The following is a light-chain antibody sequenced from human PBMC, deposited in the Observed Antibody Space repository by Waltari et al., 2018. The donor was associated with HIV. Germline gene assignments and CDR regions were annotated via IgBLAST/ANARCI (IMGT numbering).Light chain of an antibody. J-gene: IGKJ5*01. CDR2: NTS. Sequence: DIQMTQSPSYVSASVGDRVTLTCRASQGVSKVFAWYQQKPGKAPKLLIQNTSSLPRGVPPRFSGSGSGTEFTLTISRLEPEDFATYVCQQGGTFPLTFGQGTRLEMK. CDR3: QQGGTFPLT. V-gene: IGKV1-12*01. CDR1: QGVSKV.